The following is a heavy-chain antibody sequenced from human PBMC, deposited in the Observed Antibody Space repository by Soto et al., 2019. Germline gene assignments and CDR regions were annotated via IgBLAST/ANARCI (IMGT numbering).Heavy chain of an antibody. J-gene: IGHJ4*02. CDR2: IIPIFGTA. D-gene: IGHD2-15*01. CDR3: ARLDGYCSGGSCPTEFDY. CDR1: GGTFSSYA. Sequence: ASVKVSCKASGGTFSSYAISWVRQAPGQGLEWMGGIIPIFGTANYAQKFQGRVTITADKSTSTAYMELSSLRSEDTAVYYCARLDGYCSGGSCPTEFDYWGQGTQVTVSS. V-gene: IGHV1-69*06.